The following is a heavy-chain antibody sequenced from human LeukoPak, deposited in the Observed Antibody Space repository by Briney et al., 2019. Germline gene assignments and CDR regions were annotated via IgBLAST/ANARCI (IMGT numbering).Heavy chain of an antibody. J-gene: IGHJ4*02. CDR2: IYYSGST. D-gene: IGHD6-13*01. CDR1: GGSISSSSYY. Sequence: SETLSLTCTVSGGSISSSSYYWGWIRQPPGKGLEWIGSIYYSGSTYYNPSLKSRVTISVDTSKNQFSLKLSSVTAADTAVYYCALRKIGSRQYSSSFSYWGQGTLVTVSS. CDR3: ALRKIGSRQYSSSFSY. V-gene: IGHV4-39*01.